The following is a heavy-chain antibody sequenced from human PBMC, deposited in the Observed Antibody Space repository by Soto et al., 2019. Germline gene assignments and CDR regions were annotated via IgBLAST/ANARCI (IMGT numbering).Heavy chain of an antibody. CDR2: IKQDGSEK. D-gene: IGHD4-17*01. CDR3: AKVTGDYPVDFDY. CDR1: GFTFSSYW. J-gene: IGHJ4*02. Sequence: GGSLRLSCAASGFTFSSYWMSWVRQAPGKGLEWVANIKQDGSEKYYVDSVKGRFTISRDNSKNTLYLQMNSLRAEDTAVYYCAKVTGDYPVDFDYWGQGTLVTVSS. V-gene: IGHV3-7*03.